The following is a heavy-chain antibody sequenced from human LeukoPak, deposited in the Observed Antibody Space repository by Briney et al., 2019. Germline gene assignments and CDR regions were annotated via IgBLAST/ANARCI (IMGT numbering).Heavy chain of an antibody. V-gene: IGHV3-23*01. CDR3: AKDKEKLGSGGSCPYSY. CDR1: GGSISSGGYY. Sequence: PSETLSLTCTVSGGSISSGGYYWSWVRQAPGKGLEWVSAISGSGGSTYYADSVKGRFTISRDNSKNTLYLQMNSLRAEDTAVYYCAKDKEKLGSGGSCPYSYRGQGTLVTVSS. D-gene: IGHD2-15*01. J-gene: IGHJ4*02. CDR2: ISGSGGST.